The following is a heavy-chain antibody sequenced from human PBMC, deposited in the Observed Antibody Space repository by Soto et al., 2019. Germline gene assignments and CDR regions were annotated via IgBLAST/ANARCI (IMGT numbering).Heavy chain of an antibody. D-gene: IGHD2-8*01. CDR3: ASDMLQGGRRYYYGMDV. J-gene: IGHJ6*02. CDR2: ISYDGSNK. Sequence: GGSLRLSCAASGFTFSSYAMHWVRQAPGKGLEWVAVISYDGSNKYYADSVKGRFTISRDNSKNTLYLQMNSLRAEDTAVYYCASDMLQGGRRYYYGMDVWGQGTTVTVSS. CDR1: GFTFSSYA. V-gene: IGHV3-30-3*01.